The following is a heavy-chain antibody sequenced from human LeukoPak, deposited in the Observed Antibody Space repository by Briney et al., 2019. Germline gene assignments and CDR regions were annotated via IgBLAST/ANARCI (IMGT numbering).Heavy chain of an antibody. V-gene: IGHV3-66*01. J-gene: IGHJ3*02. CDR3: ARDPGGNQNGFDI. CDR2: IHSGGST. Sequence: PGGSLRLSCAASGFIVSRRYMSWARQPPGEWLEWVSVIHSGGSTYYADSVKGRFTISRDNSKNTLDLQMNSLRSEDTAVYYCARDPGGNQNGFDIWGQGTMVTVSS. CDR1: GFIVSRRY. D-gene: IGHD3-16*01.